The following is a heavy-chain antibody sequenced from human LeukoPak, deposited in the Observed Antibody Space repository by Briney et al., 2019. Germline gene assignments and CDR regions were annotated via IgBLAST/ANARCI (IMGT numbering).Heavy chain of an antibody. V-gene: IGHV1-69*05. CDR2: IIPILGTA. CDR1: GGTFSSYA. Sequence: GASVKVSCKTYGGTFSSYAIIWVRQAPGQGLEWMGGIIPILGTANYAQKFQGRVTITTDESTSTVYMELRSLRSEDTAVYYCASTPLYYYYYMDDWGLGTTVTVSS. J-gene: IGHJ6*03. CDR3: ASTPLYYYYYMDD.